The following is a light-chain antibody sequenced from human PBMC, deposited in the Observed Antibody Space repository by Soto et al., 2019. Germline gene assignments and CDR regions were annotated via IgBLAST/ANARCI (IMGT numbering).Light chain of an antibody. J-gene: IGLJ3*02. V-gene: IGLV2-14*01. CDR2: DVI. CDR1: SSDGGGYNY. CDR3: SSYTSSNTWV. Sequence: QSALTQPASVSGSPGQSITISCIGTSSDGGGYNYVSWYQQHPGEVPKLIIYDVIHRPPGVSDRFSGSKSGNTASLTISGLQAEDETDYYCSSYTSSNTWVFGGGTKVTVL.